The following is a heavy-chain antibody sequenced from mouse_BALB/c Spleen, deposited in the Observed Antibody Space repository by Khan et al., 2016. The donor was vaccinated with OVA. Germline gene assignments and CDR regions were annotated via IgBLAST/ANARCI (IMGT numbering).Heavy chain of an antibody. J-gene: IGHJ4*01. CDR3: ARDGSRYNYAMDY. CDR1: GYSITSDYA. Sequence: EVQLQVSGPGLVKPSQSLSLTCTVTGYSITSDYAWNWIRQFPGNKLEWMGYISSSGSTNYNPALKSRISITRDTSKNQFLLQLNTGTTEDTATNYCARDGSRYNYAMDYWGQGTSVTVSS. CDR2: ISSSGST. V-gene: IGHV3-2*02. D-gene: IGHD2-3*01.